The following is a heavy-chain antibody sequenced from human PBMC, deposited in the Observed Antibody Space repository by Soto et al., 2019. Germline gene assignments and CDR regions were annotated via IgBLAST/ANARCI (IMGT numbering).Heavy chain of an antibody. CDR2: IYWDDDK. D-gene: IGHD3-10*01. V-gene: IGHV2-5*02. Sequence: QITLKESGPTLVKPTQTLTLTCTFSGFSLSTRGVGVGWIRQPPGKALEWLALIYWDDDKRYSPSLKSRLATSEDPCKNHVLLTKPNMDPLDTATYYCARDSYGSGYGMAVWGHETPVTVAS. CDR1: GFSLSTRGVG. J-gene: IGHJ6*02. CDR3: ARDSYGSGYGMAV.